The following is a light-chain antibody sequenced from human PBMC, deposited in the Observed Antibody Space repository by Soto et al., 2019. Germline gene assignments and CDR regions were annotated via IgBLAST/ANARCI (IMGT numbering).Light chain of an antibody. Sequence: QSALTQPASVSGSPGQSITISCTGTSSDVGGYNYVSWYQQHPGKAPKLMIYEVSNRPSGVSNRFSGSKSGNTASLTISGLQAEDEAHYYCASYAGGIVVFGGGTKLTVL. V-gene: IGLV2-14*01. CDR3: ASYAGGIVV. J-gene: IGLJ2*01. CDR1: SSDVGGYNY. CDR2: EVS.